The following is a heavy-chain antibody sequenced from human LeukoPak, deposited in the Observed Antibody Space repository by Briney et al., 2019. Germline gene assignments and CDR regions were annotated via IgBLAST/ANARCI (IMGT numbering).Heavy chain of an antibody. V-gene: IGHV3-21*01. CDR3: ARGRHVYNWFDP. J-gene: IGHJ5*02. CDR2: ISYDSNYI. CDR1: RFTFSSYT. Sequence: PGGSLRLSCAASRFTFSSYTMNWVRQAPGKGLEWVASISYDSNYIYYADSVRGRVTITRDNAKNSLYLQMNSLRAEDTAVYYCARGRHVYNWFDPWGEGTLVTVSS.